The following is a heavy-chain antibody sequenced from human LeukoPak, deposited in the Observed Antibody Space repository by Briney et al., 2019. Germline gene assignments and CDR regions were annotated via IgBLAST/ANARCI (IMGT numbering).Heavy chain of an antibody. CDR2: IYTSGST. D-gene: IGHD1-26*01. CDR1: GGSISSYY. J-gene: IGHJ5*02. CDR3: ARLRDRVGSHWFDP. Sequence: SETLSLTCTISGGSISSYYWSWIRQPPGKGLEWIGYIYTSGSTNYNPSLKSRVTISVDTSKNQFSLKLSSVTAADTAVYYCARLRDRVGSHWFDPWGQGTLVTVSS. V-gene: IGHV4-4*09.